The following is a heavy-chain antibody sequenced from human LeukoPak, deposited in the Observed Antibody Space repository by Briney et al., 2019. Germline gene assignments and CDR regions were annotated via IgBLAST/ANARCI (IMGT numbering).Heavy chain of an antibody. Sequence: GASVKVSCKASGYTFTNYAMNWVRQAPGQGLEWMGWINTNTGNPTYAQGFTGRFVFSLDTSVSTAYLQISSLKAEDTAVYYCARDPLWFGEFSFDYWGQGTLVTVSS. D-gene: IGHD3-10*01. J-gene: IGHJ4*02. CDR3: ARDPLWFGEFSFDY. V-gene: IGHV7-4-1*02. CDR2: INTNTGNP. CDR1: GYTFTNYA.